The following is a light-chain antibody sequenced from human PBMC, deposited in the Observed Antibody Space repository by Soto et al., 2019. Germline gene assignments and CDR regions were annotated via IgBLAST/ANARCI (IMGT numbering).Light chain of an antibody. CDR2: EVS. V-gene: IGLV2-14*01. CDR3: SSYTMSNTLV. J-gene: IGLJ7*01. CDR1: MRDIGVYKY. Sequence: QSALTQPASVSGSLGQSITISCTGSMRDIGVYKYVSWYQQHPGKAPKLLIYEVSNRPSGVSNRFSASKSGITASLTISGLQAEDEAHYHCSSYTMSNTLVFGGGTQLTVL.